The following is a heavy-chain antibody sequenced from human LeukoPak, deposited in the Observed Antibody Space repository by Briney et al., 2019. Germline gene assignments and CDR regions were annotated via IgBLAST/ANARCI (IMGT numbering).Heavy chain of an antibody. CDR3: AKDKYSSSLGGFDY. J-gene: IGHJ4*02. D-gene: IGHD6-6*01. Sequence: PGRSLRLSCAASGFTFDDYAMHRVRQAPGKGLEWVSGISWNSGSIGYADSVKGRFTISRDNAKNSLYLQMNSLRAEDTALYYCAKDKYSSSLGGFDYWGQGTLVTVSS. V-gene: IGHV3-9*01. CDR2: ISWNSGSI. CDR1: GFTFDDYA.